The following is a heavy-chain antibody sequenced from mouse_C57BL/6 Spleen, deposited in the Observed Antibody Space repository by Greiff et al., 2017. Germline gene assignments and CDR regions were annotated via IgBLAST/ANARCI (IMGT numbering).Heavy chain of an antibody. D-gene: IGHD2-5*01. CDR3: AREGYSNWYFDV. CDR2: INPNNGGT. J-gene: IGHJ1*03. CDR1: GYTFTDYN. V-gene: IGHV1-22*01. Sequence: VQLQQSGPELVKPGASVKMSCKASGYTFTDYNMHWVKQSHGKSLEWIGYINPNNGGTSYNQKFKGKATLTVNKSSSTAYMELRSLTSEDSAVYYCAREGYSNWYFDVWGTGTTVTVSS.